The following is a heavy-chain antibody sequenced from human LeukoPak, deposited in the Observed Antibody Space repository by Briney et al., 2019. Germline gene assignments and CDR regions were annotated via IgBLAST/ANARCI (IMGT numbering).Heavy chain of an antibody. V-gene: IGHV1-69*13. J-gene: IGHJ4*02. Sequence: SVKVSCKASGGTFSSYAISWVRQAPGQGLEWMGGIIPIFGTANYAQKFQGRVTITADESTSTAYMELSRLRSDDTAVYYCARDYCSSTSCLFDYWGQGTLVTASS. CDR2: IIPIFGTA. CDR1: GGTFSSYA. D-gene: IGHD2-2*01. CDR3: ARDYCSSTSCLFDY.